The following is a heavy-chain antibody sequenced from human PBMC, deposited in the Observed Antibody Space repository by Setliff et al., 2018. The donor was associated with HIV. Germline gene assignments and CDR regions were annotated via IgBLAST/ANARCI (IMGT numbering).Heavy chain of an antibody. D-gene: IGHD2-15*01. CDR1: GFTFSSYA. CDR3: ARDFRIIVPDVFDI. J-gene: IGHJ3*02. CDR2: ISSNGGST. V-gene: IGHV3-64*02. Sequence: GSLRLSCAASGFTFSSYAMHWVRQAPGKGLEYVSAISSNGGSTYYADSVKGRFTISRDNSKNTLYLQMGSLRDEGTAVYYCARDFRIIVPDVFDIWGRGTMVTVSS.